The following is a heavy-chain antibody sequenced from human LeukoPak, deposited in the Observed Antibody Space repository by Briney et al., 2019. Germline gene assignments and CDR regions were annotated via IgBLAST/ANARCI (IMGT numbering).Heavy chain of an antibody. CDR2: IYHSGST. V-gene: IGHV4-30-2*01. Sequence: PSQTLSLTCTVSGGSISSGGYYWSWIRQPPGKGLEWIGYIYHSGSTYYNPSLKSRVTISVDRSKNQFSLKLSSVTAADTAVYYCASSITIAAPSYWGQGTLVTVSS. D-gene: IGHD6-6*01. CDR1: GGSISSGGYY. J-gene: IGHJ4*02. CDR3: ASSITIAAPSY.